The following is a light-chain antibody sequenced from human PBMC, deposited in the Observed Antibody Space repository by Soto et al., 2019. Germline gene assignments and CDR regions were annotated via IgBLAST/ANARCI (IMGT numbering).Light chain of an antibody. CDR2: NNN. CDR1: SSNIGSNT. CDR3: AAWDDSLNGLV. V-gene: IGLV1-44*01. J-gene: IGLJ1*01. Sequence: QSVLTQPPSASGTPGQRVTISCSGSSSNIGSNTVNWYQQLPGTAPKLLIYNNNQRPSGVPDRFSGSKSGTSASLAISGLHSDDEADYYCAAWDDSLNGLVFGTGTKLTVL.